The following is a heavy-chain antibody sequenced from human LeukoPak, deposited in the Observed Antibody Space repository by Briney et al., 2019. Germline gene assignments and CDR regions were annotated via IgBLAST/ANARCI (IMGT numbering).Heavy chain of an antibody. V-gene: IGHV4-31*03. J-gene: IGHJ4*02. D-gene: IGHD1-7*01. CDR1: GGSISSSSYY. CDR2: IYYSGST. Sequence: KTSETLSLTCTVSGGSISSSSYYWSWIRQPPGKGLEWIGYIYYSGSTYYNPSLKSRVTISVDTSKNQFSLKLSSVTAADTAVYYCARGFRTGTTFGYWGQGTLVTVSS. CDR3: ARGFRTGTTFGY.